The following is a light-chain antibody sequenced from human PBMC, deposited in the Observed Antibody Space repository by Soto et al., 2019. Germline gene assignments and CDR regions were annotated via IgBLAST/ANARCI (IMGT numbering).Light chain of an antibody. J-gene: IGKJ1*01. CDR1: QTVSSRY. Sequence: PNTLSLSPGERATLSCRAGQTVSSRYLAWYQQKPGQAPRLLIYCASSRATGVPDRFGGSGSGTDFTLTISRLEPEDFAGYYCPQSGILPKTFGQGA. V-gene: IGKV3-20*01. CDR2: CAS. CDR3: PQSGILPKT.